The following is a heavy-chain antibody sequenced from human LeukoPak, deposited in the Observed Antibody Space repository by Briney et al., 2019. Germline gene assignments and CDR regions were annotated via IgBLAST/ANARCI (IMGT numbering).Heavy chain of an antibody. V-gene: IGHV3-74*01. CDR1: GFTLSSYW. CDR2: ISTDGSMT. CDR3: TRDSAAPGADLYY. Sequence: GGSMTLSCAASGFTLSSYWMYWVRHAPGKGLVWVSHISTDGSMTDYTDSVKGRFTISRDNARNTLYLQLNSLRAGGTAVYYCTRDSAAPGADLYYWGQGSMVTVCS. J-gene: IGHJ4*02. D-gene: IGHD6-13*01.